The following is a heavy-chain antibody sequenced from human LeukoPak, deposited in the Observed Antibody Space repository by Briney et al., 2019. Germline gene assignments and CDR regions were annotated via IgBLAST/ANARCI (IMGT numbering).Heavy chain of an antibody. CDR1: GFTFSSYV. Sequence: GRSLRLSCAASGFTFSSYVMHWVRQAPGKGLEWVAIISYDGSNEYYADSVKGRFTISRDNSKNTLYLQMNSLRAEDTAVYYCAKGPNYDILTGWRKTHNAFDLWGQGTMVTVSS. CDR3: AKGPNYDILTGWRKTHNAFDL. V-gene: IGHV3-30*04. D-gene: IGHD3-9*01. J-gene: IGHJ3*01. CDR2: ISYDGSNE.